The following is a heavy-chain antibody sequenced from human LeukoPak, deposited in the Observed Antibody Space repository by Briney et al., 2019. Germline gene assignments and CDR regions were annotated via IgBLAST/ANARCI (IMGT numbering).Heavy chain of an antibody. CDR2: IYYSGST. D-gene: IGHD3-3*01. J-gene: IGHJ4*02. V-gene: IGHV4-59*01. Sequence: PSETLSLTCTVSGGSISSYYWSWIRQPPGKGLEWIGYIYYSGSTNYNPSLKSRVTISVDTSKNQFSLKLSSVTAADTAVYYCARHKGFWSGFDYWGQGTLVTVSS. CDR3: ARHKGFWSGFDY. CDR1: GGSISSYY.